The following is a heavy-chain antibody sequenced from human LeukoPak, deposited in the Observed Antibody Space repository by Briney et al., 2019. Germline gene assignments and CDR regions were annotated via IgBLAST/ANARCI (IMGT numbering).Heavy chain of an antibody. CDR1: GGSFSGYY. CDR3: ARGRGYYDSSGYYYSAFDI. CDR2: INHSGST. V-gene: IGHV4-34*01. D-gene: IGHD3-22*01. Sequence: SETLSLTCAVYGGSFSGYYWSWIRQPPGKGLEWIGEINHSGSTNYNPSLKSRVTISVDTSKNQFSLKLSSVTAADTAVYYCARGRGYYDSSGYYYSAFDIWGQGTMVTVS. J-gene: IGHJ3*02.